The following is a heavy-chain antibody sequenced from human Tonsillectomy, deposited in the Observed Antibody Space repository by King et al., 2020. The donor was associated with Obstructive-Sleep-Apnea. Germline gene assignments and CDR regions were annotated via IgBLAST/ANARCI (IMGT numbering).Heavy chain of an antibody. J-gene: IGHJ2*01. CDR1: GGTFSSNA. CDR2: IIPILGIG. D-gene: IGHD4-23*01. Sequence: QLVQSGAEVKRPGSSVKVSCKASGGTFSSNAISWVRQAPGQGLEWMGGIIPILGIGNCPQKFQGRVTITADKSTSTAHMELSSLRSEDTAVYYCARGYGGNEGPNWYFDLWGRGTLVTVSS. CDR3: ARGYGGNEGPNWYFDL. V-gene: IGHV1-69*04.